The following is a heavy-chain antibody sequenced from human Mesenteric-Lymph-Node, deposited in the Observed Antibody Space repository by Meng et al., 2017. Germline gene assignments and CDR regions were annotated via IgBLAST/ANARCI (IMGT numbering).Heavy chain of an antibody. Sequence: GGSLRLSCAASGFTSSNAWMSWVRQAPGKGLEWVGRIKSKTDGGTTDYAAPVKGRFTISRDDAQNSLYMQMNSLRVEDTAVYYCPRDEYCGGGGCLTENSHDWGRGTLVTVSS. CDR2: IKSKTDGGTT. J-gene: IGHJ1*01. CDR1: GFTSSNAW. D-gene: IGHD2-15*01. V-gene: IGHV3-15*01. CDR3: PRDEYCGGGGCLTENSHD.